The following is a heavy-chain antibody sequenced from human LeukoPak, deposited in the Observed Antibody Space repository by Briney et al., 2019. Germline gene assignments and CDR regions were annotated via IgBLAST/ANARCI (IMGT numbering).Heavy chain of an antibody. D-gene: IGHD5-24*01. Sequence: GGSLRLSCAASGFTFSSYVMHWVRQASGKGLEWVAIISYDGSNEYYADSVKGRFTISRDNSKNTLYLQMISLRAEDTAVYYCAKSGYNRFDYWGQGTLVTVSS. V-gene: IGHV3-30*04. CDR3: AKSGYNRFDY. J-gene: IGHJ4*02. CDR2: ISYDGSNE. CDR1: GFTFSSYV.